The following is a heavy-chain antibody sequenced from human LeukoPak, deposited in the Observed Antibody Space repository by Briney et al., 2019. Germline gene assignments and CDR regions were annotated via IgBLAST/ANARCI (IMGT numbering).Heavy chain of an antibody. Sequence: GGSLRLSCAASGFTFRSYAMTWVRQAPGKGPEWVSFISGSGGSTYYADSVKGRFTISKDKSRNTLFLQMNSLRAEDTAVYYCATAPRSGYYYFDYWGQGTLVTVSS. V-gene: IGHV3-23*01. J-gene: IGHJ4*02. CDR2: ISGSGGST. CDR3: ATAPRSGYYYFDY. D-gene: IGHD5-12*01. CDR1: GFTFRSYA.